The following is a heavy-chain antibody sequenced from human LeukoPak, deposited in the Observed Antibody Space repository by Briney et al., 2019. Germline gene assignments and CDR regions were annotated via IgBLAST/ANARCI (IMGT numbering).Heavy chain of an antibody. CDR3: ARHHFSGTKPRLCGY. V-gene: IGHV4-34*01. CDR1: GGSFSGYY. Sequence: SETLSLTCAVYGGSFSGYYWTWIRQPPGKGLEWIGEINHSGSTNYNPSLKSRVTISVDTSKNQFSLKLSSVTAADTAVYYCARHHFSGTKPRLCGYWGQGALVTVSS. CDR2: INHSGST. J-gene: IGHJ4*02. D-gene: IGHD3-10*02.